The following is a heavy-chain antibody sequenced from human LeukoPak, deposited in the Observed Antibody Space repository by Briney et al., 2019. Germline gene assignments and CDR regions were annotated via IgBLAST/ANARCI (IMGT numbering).Heavy chain of an antibody. CDR2: IWYDGSNK. Sequence: PGGSLRLSCAASGFTFSSYGMHWVRQAPGKGLEWVAVIWYDGSNKYYADSVKGRFTISRDNSKNTLYLQMNSLRAEDTAVYHCARVSSGWWYYYYGMDVWGQGTTVTVSS. V-gene: IGHV3-33*01. D-gene: IGHD6-19*01. J-gene: IGHJ6*02. CDR1: GFTFSSYG. CDR3: ARVSSGWWYYYYGMDV.